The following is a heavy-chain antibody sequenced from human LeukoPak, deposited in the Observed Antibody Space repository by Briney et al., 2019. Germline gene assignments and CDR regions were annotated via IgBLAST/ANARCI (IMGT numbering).Heavy chain of an antibody. D-gene: IGHD6-19*01. CDR1: GFTFSSYS. CDR3: ARDIAVAFDY. J-gene: IGHJ4*02. Sequence: KPGGSLRLSCAASGFTFSSYSMNWVRQAPGKGLDWVSSISSSSSYIYYADSVKGRFTISRDNAKNSLYLQMNSLRAEDTAVYYCARDIAVAFDYWGQGTLVTVSS. CDR2: ISSSSSYI. V-gene: IGHV3-21*01.